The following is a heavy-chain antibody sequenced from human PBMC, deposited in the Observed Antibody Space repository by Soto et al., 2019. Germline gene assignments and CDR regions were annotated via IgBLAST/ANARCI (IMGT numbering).Heavy chain of an antibody. D-gene: IGHD2-15*01. V-gene: IGHV4-61*01. CDR2: IYYSGST. Sequence: QVQLQESGPGLVKPSETLSLTCTVSGGSVSSGSYYWSWIRQPPGKGLEWIGYIYYSGSTNYNPSLQSRVTISVDTSKNQFALKLSSVTAADTAVDYCARELYCSGGSCYSFDYWGQGTLVTVSS. CDR3: ARELYCSGGSCYSFDY. J-gene: IGHJ4*02. CDR1: GGSVSSGSYY.